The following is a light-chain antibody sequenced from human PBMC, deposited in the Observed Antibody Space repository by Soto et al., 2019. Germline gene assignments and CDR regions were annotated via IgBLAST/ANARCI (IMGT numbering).Light chain of an antibody. V-gene: IGKV1-5*01. CDR2: DVS. CDR1: QSISTY. CDR3: QQYNTFWT. Sequence: IQMTQSPSTLSASVGDRVTITCRASQSISTYLAWYQQKPGKAPKLLIYDVSTLESGVPSRFSGTGSGTEFTLTISSLQPDDCAIYYCQQYNTFWTFAQGTKVDIK. J-gene: IGKJ1*01.